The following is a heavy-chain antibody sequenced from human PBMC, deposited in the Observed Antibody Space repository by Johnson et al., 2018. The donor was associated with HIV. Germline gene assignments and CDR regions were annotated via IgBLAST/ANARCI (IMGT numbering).Heavy chain of an antibody. CDR1: GFTVSTKY. CDR3: ARDKRYCSGGSCHLGAFDI. Sequence: VQLVESGGGLVQPGGSLRLSCAASGFTVSTKYMSWVRQAPGKGLEWVSVFYSGGSSYYADSVKGRFTISRDNSKNTLYLQMNSLRAEDTAVDYCARDKRYCSGGSCHLGAFDIWGQGTMVTVSS. J-gene: IGHJ3*02. D-gene: IGHD2-15*01. CDR2: FYSGGSS. V-gene: IGHV3-66*02.